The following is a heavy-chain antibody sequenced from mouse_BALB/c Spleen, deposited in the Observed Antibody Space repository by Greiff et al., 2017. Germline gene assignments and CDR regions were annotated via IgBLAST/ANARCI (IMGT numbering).Heavy chain of an antibody. CDR2: ISTYYGNT. CDR3: AGEGYDDGGYYAMDY. V-gene: IGHV1-67*01. D-gene: IGHD2-2*01. J-gene: IGHJ4*01. Sequence: QVQLQQSGPELVRPGVSVKISCKGSSYTFTDYAMHWVKQSHAKSLEWIGVISTYYGNTNYNQKFKGKATMTVDKSSSTAYMELARLTSEDSAVYYCAGEGYDDGGYYAMDYWGQGTSVTVSS. CDR1: SYTFTDYA.